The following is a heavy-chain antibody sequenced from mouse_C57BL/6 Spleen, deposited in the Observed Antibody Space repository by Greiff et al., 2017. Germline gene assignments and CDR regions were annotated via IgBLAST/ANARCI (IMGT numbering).Heavy chain of an antibody. Sequence: EVQVVESGPGLVKPSQSLSLTCSVTGYSITSGYYWNWIRQFPGNKLEWMGYISYDGSNNYNPSLKNRISITRDTSKNQFFLKLNSVTTEDTATYYCARYYFYWYFDVWGTGTTVTVSS. D-gene: IGHD1-1*01. CDR2: ISYDGSN. J-gene: IGHJ1*03. CDR1: GYSITSGYY. V-gene: IGHV3-6*01. CDR3: ARYYFYWYFDV.